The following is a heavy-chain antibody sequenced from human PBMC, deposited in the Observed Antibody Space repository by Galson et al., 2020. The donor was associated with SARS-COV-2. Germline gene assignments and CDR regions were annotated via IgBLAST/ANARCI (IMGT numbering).Heavy chain of an antibody. CDR1: GYTLTELS. J-gene: IGHJ6*02. D-gene: IGHD2-2*02. Sequence: ASVKVSCKVSGYTLTELSMHWVRQAPGKGLEWMGGFDPEDGETIYAQKFQGRVTMTEDTSTDTAYMELSSLRSEDTAVYYCAAVPAAISGYYYYGMDVWGQGTTVTVSS. CDR2: FDPEDGET. V-gene: IGHV1-24*01. CDR3: AAVPAAISGYYYYGMDV.